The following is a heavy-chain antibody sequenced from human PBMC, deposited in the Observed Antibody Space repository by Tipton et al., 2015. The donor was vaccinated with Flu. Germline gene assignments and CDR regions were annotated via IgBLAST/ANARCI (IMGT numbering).Heavy chain of an antibody. CDR1: DFSFKSFA. Sequence: CAGSDFSFKSFAMNWVRQAPGRGLEWVSGISGGGGSTYYADSVKGRFTVSRDNSRDFLYLQMNNLRAADTAVYYCAKGQRRVSVVRGGLILDPLDVWGRGTVVVVSS. D-gene: IGHD3-10*02. J-gene: IGHJ6*02. V-gene: IGHV3-23*01. CDR2: ISGGGGST. CDR3: AKGQRRVSVVRGGLILDPLDV.